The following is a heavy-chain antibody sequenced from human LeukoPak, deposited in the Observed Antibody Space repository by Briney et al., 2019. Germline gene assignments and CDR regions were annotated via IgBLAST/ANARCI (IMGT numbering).Heavy chain of an antibody. CDR1: GFAFSDSW. V-gene: IGHV3-7*01. CDR3: GRETWQAYNDFWSGYVTD. J-gene: IGHJ4*02. D-gene: IGHD3-3*01. CDR2: IRQDGKSK. Sequence: GGSLRLSCAASGFAFSDSWMTWVRRAPGKGLEWVANIRQDGKSKYYVDSVKDRFTISRDNAHSTLCLDMNSLTAEDTAIYYCGRETWQAYNDFWSGYVTDWGQGILVTVSS.